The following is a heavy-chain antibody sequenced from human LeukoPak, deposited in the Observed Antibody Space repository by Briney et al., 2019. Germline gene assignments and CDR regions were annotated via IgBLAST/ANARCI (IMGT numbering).Heavy chain of an antibody. J-gene: IGHJ4*02. CDR1: GFTVSSNY. V-gene: IGHV3-33*08. CDR3: ARDFRAATLDY. Sequence: PGGSLRLSCAASGFTVSSNYMSWVRQAPGKGLEWVAVIWYDGSNKYYADSVKGRFTISRDNSKNTLYLQMNSLRAEDTAVYYCARDFRAATLDYWGQGTLVTVSS. CDR2: IWYDGSNK. D-gene: IGHD5-24*01.